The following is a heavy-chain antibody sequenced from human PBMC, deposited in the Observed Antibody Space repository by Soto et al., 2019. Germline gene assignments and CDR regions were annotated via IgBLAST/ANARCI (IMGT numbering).Heavy chain of an antibody. CDR3: AIKGGNKKYNWFDP. Sequence: SETLSLTCNVSGASISSGDYYWSWIRQPPGKGLEWIGYIYFSESTSYNPSLKSRVTISGDKSKNQFSLRLTSVTAADTAVYYCAIKGGNKKYNWFDPWGQGTLVTVAS. CDR2: IYFSEST. CDR1: GASISSGDYY. D-gene: IGHD2-15*01. V-gene: IGHV4-30-4*01. J-gene: IGHJ5*02.